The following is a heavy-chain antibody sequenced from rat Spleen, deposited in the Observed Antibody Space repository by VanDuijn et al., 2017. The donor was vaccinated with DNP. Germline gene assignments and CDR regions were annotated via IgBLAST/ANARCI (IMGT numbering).Heavy chain of an antibody. CDR2: IVHDGSRT. CDR3: ARHYYSSYIYAMDA. D-gene: IGHD1-2*01. J-gene: IGHJ4*01. CDR1: GFTFNDYN. Sequence: EVQLVESGGSLIQPGGSLKLSCAASGFTFNDYNMAWVRQAPKKGLDWVATIVHDGSRTYYRDSVKGRFTVSRDNAKSTLYLQMDSLRSEDTATYYCARHYYSSYIYAMDAWGQGTSVTVSS. V-gene: IGHV5S10*01.